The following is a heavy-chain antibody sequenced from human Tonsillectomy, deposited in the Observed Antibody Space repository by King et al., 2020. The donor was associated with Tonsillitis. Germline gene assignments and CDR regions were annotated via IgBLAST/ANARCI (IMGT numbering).Heavy chain of an antibody. CDR2: IYTSGST. D-gene: IGHD3-9*01. CDR3: ARGDDDLLPDYYASSDY. CDR1: GGSISSSSYY. Sequence: QLQESGPGLVKPSQTLSLTCTVSGGSISSSSYYWSWIRQPAGKGLEWIGHIYTSGSTNYNPSLKSRVTISGDTSKNQFSLQLSTVTAADTAVYYCARGDDDLLPDYYASSDYWGQGTLVTVSS. J-gene: IGHJ4*02. V-gene: IGHV4-61*02.